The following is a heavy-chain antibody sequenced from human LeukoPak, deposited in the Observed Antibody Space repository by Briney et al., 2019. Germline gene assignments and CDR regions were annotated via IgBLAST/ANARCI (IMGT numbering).Heavy chain of an antibody. V-gene: IGHV4-4*02. CDR1: GGALSGSDW. CDR3: AIDPHWSSTNCPFTC. D-gene: IGHD2-2*01. CDR2: IYRSEDT. Sequence: PSGTLSHTCAVSGGALSGSDWWSWVRQLPGRGLEWIGYIYRSEDTNYNPSLKSRVTMSLDKSKNQFSLKLSSVTAADTAVYYCAIDPHWSSTNCPFTCWGEASLVIVSS. J-gene: IGHJ4*01.